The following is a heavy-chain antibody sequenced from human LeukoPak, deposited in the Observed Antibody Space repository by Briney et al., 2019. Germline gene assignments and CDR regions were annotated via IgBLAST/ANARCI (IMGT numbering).Heavy chain of an antibody. J-gene: IGHJ3*02. CDR3: ARGRADNNTFDI. CDR2: INHSGST. V-gene: IGHV4-34*01. D-gene: IGHD1-14*01. Sequence: DPSETLSLTCAVYGVSFSGYYWSWIRQPPGKGLEWIGEINHSGSTNYNPSLKSRVTISVDTSKNQSSLKLSSVTAADTAVYYCARGRADNNTFDIWGRGTMVSVSS. CDR1: GVSFSGYY.